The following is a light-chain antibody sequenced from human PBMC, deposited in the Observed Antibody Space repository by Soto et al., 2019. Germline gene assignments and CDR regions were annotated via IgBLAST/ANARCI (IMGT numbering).Light chain of an antibody. CDR2: GAS. Sequence: EIVLTQSPVTLSLSPGERATLSCRASQSVSSSYLAWYQQKPGQAPRLLIYGASSRAYGIPDRFSGSGSGTDFTLTISRLEPEDFAVYYCQQYGSSRTFGQGTKVDIK. CDR1: QSVSSSY. CDR3: QQYGSSRT. J-gene: IGKJ1*01. V-gene: IGKV3-20*01.